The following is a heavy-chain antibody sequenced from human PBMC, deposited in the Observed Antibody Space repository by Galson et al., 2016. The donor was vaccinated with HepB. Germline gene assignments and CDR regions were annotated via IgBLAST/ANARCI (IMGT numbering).Heavy chain of an antibody. J-gene: IGHJ6*02. CDR2: VSAYSGNT. V-gene: IGHV1-18*01. CDR1: GYTFTSYA. Sequence: SVKVSCKASGYTFTSYAISWVRQAPGQGLEWVGWVSAYSGNTNYAQKVQDRVTMTTDTSTSTAYMELRSLRSDDTAACFCARDPGGRGRGYYYGMDVWGQGTTVTVSS. CDR3: ARDPGGRGRGYYYGMDV. D-gene: IGHD3-10*01.